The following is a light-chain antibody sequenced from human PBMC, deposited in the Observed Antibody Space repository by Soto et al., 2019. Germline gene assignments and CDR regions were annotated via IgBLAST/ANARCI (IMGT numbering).Light chain of an antibody. CDR2: DVS. CDR3: SSYTSSSTLV. J-gene: IGLJ1*01. CDR1: SSDGGGYNY. Sequence: QSVLTHPVSGSGTDGQSSTISCNGNSSDGGGYNYVSWYQQHPGKAPKLMIYDVSNRPSGVSNRFSGSKSGNTASLTISGLHSQDEADYYCSSYTSSSTLVFGTGTKVTAL. V-gene: IGLV2-14*01.